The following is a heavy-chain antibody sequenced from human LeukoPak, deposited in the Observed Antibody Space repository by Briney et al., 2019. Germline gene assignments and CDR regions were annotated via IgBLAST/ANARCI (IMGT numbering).Heavy chain of an antibody. CDR2: ISGSGGST. V-gene: IGHV3-23*01. CDR3: AKGVSLPLYYFDY. Sequence: GGSLRLSCAASGFTFSNAWVSWVRQAPGKGLEWVSAISGSGGSTYYADSVKGRFTISRDNSKNTLYLQMNSLRAEDTAVYYCAKGVSLPLYYFDYWGQGTLVTVSS. J-gene: IGHJ4*02. D-gene: IGHD2-8*01. CDR1: GFTFSNAW.